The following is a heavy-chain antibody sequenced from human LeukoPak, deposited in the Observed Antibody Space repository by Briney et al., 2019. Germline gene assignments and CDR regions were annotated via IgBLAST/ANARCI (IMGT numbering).Heavy chain of an antibody. Sequence: MPSETLSLTCTVSGGSISSSSYYWGWIRQPPGKGLEWIGSIYYSGSTYYNPSLKSRVTISVDTSKNQFSLKLSSVTAADTAVYYCAKYVDSYYYHGMDVWGQGTTVTVSS. V-gene: IGHV4-39*01. J-gene: IGHJ6*02. CDR2: IYYSGST. CDR3: AKYVDSYYYHGMDV. D-gene: IGHD5-12*01. CDR1: GGSISSSSYY.